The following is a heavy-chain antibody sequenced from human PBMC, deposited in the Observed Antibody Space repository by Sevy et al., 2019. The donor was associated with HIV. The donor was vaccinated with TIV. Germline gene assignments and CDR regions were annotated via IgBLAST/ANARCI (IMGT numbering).Heavy chain of an antibody. CDR2: IKSEIDGGAI. D-gene: IGHD5-12*01. Sequence: GGSLRLSCAASGFTFSSAWMSWVRQAPGKGLEWVARIKSEIDGGAIDNAAPVKGRFSISREDSKNTVYPQMNSLKTEDTAVYYCITDPGYRGYDEEVINYYYYGMDVWGQGTTVTVSS. J-gene: IGHJ6*02. CDR3: ITDPGYRGYDEEVINYYYYGMDV. CDR1: GFTFSSAW. V-gene: IGHV3-15*01.